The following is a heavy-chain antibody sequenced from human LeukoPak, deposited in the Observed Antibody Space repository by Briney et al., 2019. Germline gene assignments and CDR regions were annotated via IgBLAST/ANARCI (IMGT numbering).Heavy chain of an antibody. CDR1: GFTFSSYA. V-gene: IGHV3-23*01. CDR3: AKAREPYYDISAIDR. D-gene: IGHD3-22*01. CDR2: ISGRGGST. Sequence: GGSLRLSCAASGFTFSSYAMTWVRQAPGRGLEWVSGISGRGGSTYYADSVKGRFNISRDNSKNTLYLQMNSLRAEDTAVHYCAKAREPYYDISAIDRWGQGTLVTVSS. J-gene: IGHJ5*02.